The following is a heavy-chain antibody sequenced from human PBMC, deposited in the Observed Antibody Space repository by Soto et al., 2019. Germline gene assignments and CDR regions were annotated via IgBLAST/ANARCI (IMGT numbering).Heavy chain of an antibody. Sequence: QVQLVESGGGVVQPGRSLRLSCAASGFSLSDFAMHWVRQAPGKGLEWVAVISYDGTKKYFADSVKGRFTISRDNSKNTLYLQMNNLRADGTTVYYCASPVGDYVPYFDYWGQGTLVTVSS. CDR1: GFSLSDFA. CDR2: ISYDGTKK. V-gene: IGHV3-30-3*01. D-gene: IGHD4-17*01. J-gene: IGHJ4*02. CDR3: ASPVGDYVPYFDY.